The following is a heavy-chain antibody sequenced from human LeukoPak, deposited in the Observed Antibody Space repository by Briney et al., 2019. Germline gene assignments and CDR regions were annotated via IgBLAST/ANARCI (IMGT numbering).Heavy chain of an antibody. CDR3: AARQYGSGSYYQIY. Sequence: GGSLRLSCEASGFTFSSYGMSWVRQAPGKGLEWVSAISGSGGSTYYADSVKGRFTISRDNSKNTLYLQMNSLRAEDTAVYYCAARQYGSGSYYQIYWGQGTLVTVSS. D-gene: IGHD3-10*01. J-gene: IGHJ4*02. CDR2: ISGSGGST. V-gene: IGHV3-23*01. CDR1: GFTFSSYG.